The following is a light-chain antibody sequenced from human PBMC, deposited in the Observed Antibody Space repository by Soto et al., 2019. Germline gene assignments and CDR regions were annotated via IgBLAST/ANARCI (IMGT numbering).Light chain of an antibody. CDR2: WAS. Sequence: DIVMTQSPDSLAVSLGERATINCKSSQSVLYSSNNKNYLAWYQQKPGQPPKLLLYWASTRESGVPDRFSGSGSGTDFTITISRVQAEDVAVYYCQQFYGTPLTFGGGTKVEIK. J-gene: IGKJ4*01. CDR3: QQFYGTPLT. V-gene: IGKV4-1*01. CDR1: QSVLYSSNNKNY.